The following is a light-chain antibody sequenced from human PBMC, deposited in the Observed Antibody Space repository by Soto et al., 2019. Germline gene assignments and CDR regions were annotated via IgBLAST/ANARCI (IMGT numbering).Light chain of an antibody. CDR1: SSNIGSNT. J-gene: IGLJ1*01. V-gene: IGLV1-44*01. CDR3: AAWDDSLNASYV. Sequence: LLAQPPSASGTPGQRGTISCSVISSNIGSNTVNWYQQLPGTAPKLLIYSNNQRPSGVPDPFSRSKSGTSASLAISGLQSEDEADYYCAAWDDSLNASYVFGTGTKVTVL. CDR2: SNN.